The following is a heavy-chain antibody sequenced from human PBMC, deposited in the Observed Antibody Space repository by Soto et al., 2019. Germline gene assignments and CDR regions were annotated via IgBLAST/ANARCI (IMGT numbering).Heavy chain of an antibody. Sequence: SETLSLTCTVSGGSISSGDYYWSWIRQPPGKGLEWIGYIYYSGSTYYNPSLKSRVTISVDTSKNQFSLKLSSVTAADTAVYYCARGGITGRYFWYFDLWGRGTLVTVSS. CDR1: GGSISSGDYY. J-gene: IGHJ2*01. CDR2: IYYSGST. V-gene: IGHV4-30-4*01. CDR3: ARGGITGRYFWYFDL. D-gene: IGHD1-20*01.